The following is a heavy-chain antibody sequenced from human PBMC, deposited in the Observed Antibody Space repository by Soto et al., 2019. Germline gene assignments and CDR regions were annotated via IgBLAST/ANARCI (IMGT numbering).Heavy chain of an antibody. CDR3: ARGRSNDFSSSPPPRFDP. D-gene: IGHD2-21*02. Sequence: LRLSCVASGFTFKTYDMYWVRQVPGQGLEWVSGIGTLRDTYYSASVAGRFIVSRENGRNSLYLQMNSLRAGDSGIYFCARGRSNDFSSSPPPRFDPWGRGTLVTVSS. J-gene: IGHJ5*02. CDR2: IGTLRDT. V-gene: IGHV3-13*01. CDR1: GFTFKTYD.